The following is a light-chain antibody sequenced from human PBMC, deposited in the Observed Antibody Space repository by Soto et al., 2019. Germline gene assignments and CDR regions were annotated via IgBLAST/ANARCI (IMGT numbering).Light chain of an antibody. V-gene: IGKV3-20*01. CDR1: QSVSSSY. CDR2: DAS. CDR3: QQYGSSPLT. J-gene: IGKJ4*01. Sequence: EIELTQSPGTLSLSPGERATLSCRASQSVSSSYLAWYQQKPGQAPRLLIYDASNRATGIPARFSGSGSGTDFTLTISSLEPEDFAVYYCQQYGSSPLTFGGGTKVDIK.